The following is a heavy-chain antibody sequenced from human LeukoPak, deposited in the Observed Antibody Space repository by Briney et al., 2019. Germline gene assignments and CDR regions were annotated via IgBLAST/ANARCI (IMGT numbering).Heavy chain of an antibody. V-gene: IGHV4-59*01. CDR1: GGSISSYY. D-gene: IGHD6-19*01. J-gene: IGHJ4*02. Sequence: PSETLSLTCTVSGGSISSYYWSWIRQPPGKGLEWIGYIYYSGSTNYNPSLKSRVTISVDTSKNQFSLKLSSVTAADTAMYYCAREVAGSLFDYWGQGTLVTVSS. CDR3: AREVAGSLFDY. CDR2: IYYSGST.